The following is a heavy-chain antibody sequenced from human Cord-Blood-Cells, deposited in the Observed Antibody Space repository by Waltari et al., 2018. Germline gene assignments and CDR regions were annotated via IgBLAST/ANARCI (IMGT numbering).Heavy chain of an antibody. CDR3: ARDGRSGSYSDY. D-gene: IGHD1-26*01. CDR1: GVTFSRYW. V-gene: IGHV3-7*01. Sequence: EVQLVESGGGLVQPGGSLSLSCAASGVTFSRYWMCRVRQAPGKGLEWVANIKQDGSEKYYVDSVKGRFTISRDNAKNSLYLQMNSLRAEDTAVYYCARDGRSGSYSDYWGQGTLVTVSS. CDR2: IKQDGSEK. J-gene: IGHJ4*02.